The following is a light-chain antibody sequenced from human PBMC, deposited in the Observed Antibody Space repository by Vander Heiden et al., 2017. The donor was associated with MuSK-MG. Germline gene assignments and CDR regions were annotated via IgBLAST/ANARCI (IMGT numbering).Light chain of an antibody. V-gene: IGLV2-11*01. CDR3: CSYAGSYVV. Sequence: QSSRGQPRAVSGSPGQSVTMSVHGTSSDVGGYNYVSWYQQHPGKAPKLMIYDVSKRPSGVPDRFSGSKSGNTASLTISGLQAEDEADYYCCSYAGSYVVFGGGTKLTVL. J-gene: IGLJ2*01. CDR2: DVS. CDR1: SSDVGGYNY.